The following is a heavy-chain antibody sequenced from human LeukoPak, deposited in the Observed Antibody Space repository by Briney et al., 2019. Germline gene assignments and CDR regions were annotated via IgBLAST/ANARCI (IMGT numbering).Heavy chain of an antibody. CDR1: GFTFSSYA. J-gene: IGHJ4*02. Sequence: GGSLRLSCAASGFTFSSYAMSWVRQAPGKGLEWVSAISGSGGSTYYADSVKGRFTISRDNSKNTLYLQMNSLRAEDTAVYYCAKDRGASLLEWLLGPDYWGQGTLVTVSS. CDR2: ISGSGGST. D-gene: IGHD3-3*01. V-gene: IGHV3-23*01. CDR3: AKDRGASLLEWLLGPDY.